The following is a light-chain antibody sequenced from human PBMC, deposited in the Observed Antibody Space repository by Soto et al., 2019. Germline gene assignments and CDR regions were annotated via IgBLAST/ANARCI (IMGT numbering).Light chain of an antibody. CDR2: EVS. Sequence: QSVLTQPASASGSPGQSITISCTGTTSDVGGYNYVSWYQQHPGKAPKLMIYEVSNRPSGVSNRFSGSKSGNTASLTISGLQAEDEADYYCSSYTSSSTYVFGTGTKVIVL. CDR3: SSYTSSSTYV. V-gene: IGLV2-14*01. CDR1: TSDVGGYNY. J-gene: IGLJ1*01.